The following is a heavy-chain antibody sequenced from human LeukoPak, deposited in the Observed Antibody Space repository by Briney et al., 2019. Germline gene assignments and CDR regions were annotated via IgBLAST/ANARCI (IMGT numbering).Heavy chain of an antibody. Sequence: SETLSLTCTVSGGSISSGSYYWSWIRQPAGKGLEWIGRIYTSGSTNYNPSLKSRVTISVDTSKNQFSLKLSSVTAADTAVYYCARRRRGYCSSTSCYRDYYYYMDVWGKGTTVTVSS. CDR1: GGSISSGSYY. J-gene: IGHJ6*03. CDR2: IYTSGST. D-gene: IGHD2-2*02. V-gene: IGHV4-61*02. CDR3: ARRRRGYCSSTSCYRDYYYYMDV.